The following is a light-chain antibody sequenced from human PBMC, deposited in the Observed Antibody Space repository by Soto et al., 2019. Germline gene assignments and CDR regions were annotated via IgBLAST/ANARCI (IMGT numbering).Light chain of an antibody. Sequence: QSALTQPRSGSGSPGQSVTISFTGTSSDVGGYNYVSWYQQHPGKAPKLMIYDVSKRPSGVPDRFSGSKSDNTASLTISGLQADDEADYYCCSSAGSSPVVFGGGTKLTVL. CDR2: DVS. J-gene: IGLJ2*01. CDR3: CSSAGSSPVV. V-gene: IGLV2-11*01. CDR1: SSDVGGYNY.